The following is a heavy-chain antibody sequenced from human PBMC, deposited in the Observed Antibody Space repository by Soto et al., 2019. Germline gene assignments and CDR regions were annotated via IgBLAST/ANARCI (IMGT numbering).Heavy chain of an antibody. D-gene: IGHD2-2*01. CDR1: GFTFSNYG. CDR2: ILYDGSNK. V-gene: IGHV3-30*18. Sequence: PGGSLRLSCAASGFTFSNYGMDWVRQAPGKGLEWVALILYDGSNKYYADSVKGRFTISRDNSKNTLYLQVSSLRAEDTAVYYCAKSRDAYNFYFYYGMDVWGQGTTVTVSS. CDR3: AKSRDAYNFYFYYGMDV. J-gene: IGHJ6*02.